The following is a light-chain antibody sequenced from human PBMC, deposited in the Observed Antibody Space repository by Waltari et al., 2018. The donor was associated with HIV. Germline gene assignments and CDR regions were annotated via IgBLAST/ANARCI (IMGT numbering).Light chain of an antibody. CDR1: SSDVGGYNS. J-gene: IGLJ2*01. V-gene: IGLV2-14*01. CDR3: SSYTSSSTFVV. CDR2: EVS. Sequence: QSALTQPASVSGSPGQSITISCTGTSSDVGGYNSVPWYQQHPGKAPKLMIYEVSNRPSGVSNRFSGSKSGNTASLTISGLQAEDEADYYCSSYTSSSTFVVFGGGTKLTVL.